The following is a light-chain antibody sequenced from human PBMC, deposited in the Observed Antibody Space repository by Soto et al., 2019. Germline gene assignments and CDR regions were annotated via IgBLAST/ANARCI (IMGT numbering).Light chain of an antibody. CDR3: QQCGSSPWT. CDR1: QSVSSYY. V-gene: IGKV3-20*01. CDR2: AAS. Sequence: EILLRQSPGTLSLSPGERATLSCRASQSVSSYYLAWYQQKPGQAPRLLIYAASSRATGIPDRFSGGGSGTDFTLTISRLEPEDFAVYYCQQCGSSPWTFGQGTKV. J-gene: IGKJ1*01.